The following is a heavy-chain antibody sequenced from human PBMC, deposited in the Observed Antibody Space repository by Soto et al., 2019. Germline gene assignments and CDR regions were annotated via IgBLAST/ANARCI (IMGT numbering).Heavy chain of an antibody. V-gene: IGHV1-18*01. CDR1: GYTFKSNG. D-gene: IGHD1-26*01. CDR2: ISPHNDHT. CDR3: ARHKGILYGAGRMDY. J-gene: IGHJ4*02. Sequence: QVQLVQSGPEVKKPGASVKVSCKASGYTFKSNGISWVRQAPGQGLEWLGWISPHNDHTSYAQKFQGRITMTTATSTSTAYMERRILGSDATAVYYWARHKGILYGAGRMDYWGQGTLVTVSS.